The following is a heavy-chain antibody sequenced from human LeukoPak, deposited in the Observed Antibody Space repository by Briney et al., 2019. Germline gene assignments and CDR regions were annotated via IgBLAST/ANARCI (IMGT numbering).Heavy chain of an antibody. J-gene: IGHJ1*01. CDR3: ASTGAAAAHFQH. V-gene: IGHV3-7*01. CDR2: IKQDGSEK. Sequence: PGGSLRLSCAASGFTFSSYWMSWVRQAPGKGLEWVANIKQDGSEKYXVDSVKGRFTISRDNAKNSLYLQMNSLRAEDTAVYYCASTGAAAAHFQHWGQGTLVTVSS. CDR1: GFTFSSYW. D-gene: IGHD6-13*01.